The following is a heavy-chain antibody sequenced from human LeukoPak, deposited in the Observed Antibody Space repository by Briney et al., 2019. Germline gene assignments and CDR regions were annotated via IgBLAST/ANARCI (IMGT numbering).Heavy chain of an antibody. V-gene: IGHV4-31*11. Sequence: PSETLSLTCAVSGGSISSSNWWSWVRQHPGKGLEWIGYIYYSGSTYYNPSLKSRVTISVDTSKNQFSLKLSSVTAADTAVYYCARIKLVRGVISGRGWFDPWGQGTLVTVSS. CDR2: IYYSGST. J-gene: IGHJ5*02. CDR1: GGSISSSNW. CDR3: ARIKLVRGVISGRGWFDP. D-gene: IGHD3-10*01.